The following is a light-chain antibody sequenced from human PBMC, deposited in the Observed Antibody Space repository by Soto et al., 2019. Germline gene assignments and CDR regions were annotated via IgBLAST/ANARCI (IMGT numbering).Light chain of an antibody. J-gene: IGKJ1*01. CDR3: QQCNFYWT. V-gene: IGKV1-5*03. CDR1: QTIGNW. Sequence: DIQMTQSPSTLPASVGDRVTITCRASQTIGNWLAWYQQKPGKVPKLLIYNVSSLESGVPSRVSGSGSGTEFTLTISSLQPDDFATYYCQQCNFYWTFGQGTKVEIK. CDR2: NVS.